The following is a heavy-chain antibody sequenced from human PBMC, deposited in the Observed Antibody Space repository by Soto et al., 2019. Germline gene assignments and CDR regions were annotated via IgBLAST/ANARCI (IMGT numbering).Heavy chain of an antibody. Sequence: SETLSLTCTVSGGSISSYYWSWIRQPPGKGLEWIGYIYYSGSTNYNPSPKSRVTISVDTSKNQFSLKLSSVTAADTAVYYCARGSSGGSRGYYFDYWGQGTLVTVSS. J-gene: IGHJ4*02. D-gene: IGHD6-19*01. CDR2: IYYSGST. CDR1: GGSISSYY. CDR3: ARGSSGGSRGYYFDY. V-gene: IGHV4-59*01.